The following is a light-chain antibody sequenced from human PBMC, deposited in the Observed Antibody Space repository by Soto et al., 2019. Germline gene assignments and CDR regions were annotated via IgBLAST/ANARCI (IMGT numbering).Light chain of an antibody. Sequence: DIQMTHSPSTLSASARDIVTITCRASQSISSWLAWYQQKPGKAPKLLIYDASSLESGVPSRFSGSGSGTEFTLTISSLQPDDFATYYCQHYNSYSEAFGQGTKVDIK. CDR3: QHYNSYSEA. CDR2: DAS. CDR1: QSISSW. J-gene: IGKJ1*01. V-gene: IGKV1-5*01.